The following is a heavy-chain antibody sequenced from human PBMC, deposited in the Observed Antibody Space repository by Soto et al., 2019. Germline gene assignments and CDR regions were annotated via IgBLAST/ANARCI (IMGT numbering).Heavy chain of an antibody. V-gene: IGHV4-34*01. CDR1: GGSFSGYY. CDR3: ARVEGSSTKQNDY. D-gene: IGHD6-13*01. Sequence: TSETLSLTCAVYGGSFSGYYWSWIRQPPGKGLEWIGEINHSGSTNYNPSLKSRVTISVDTSKNQLSLKLSSVTAADTAVYYCARVEGSSTKQNDYWGQGTLVTVSS. J-gene: IGHJ4*02. CDR2: INHSGST.